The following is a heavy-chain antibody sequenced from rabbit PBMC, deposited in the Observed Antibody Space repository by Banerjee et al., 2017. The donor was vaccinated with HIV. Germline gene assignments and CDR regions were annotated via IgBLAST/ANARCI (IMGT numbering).Heavy chain of an antibody. CDR2: IDPVFGGT. Sequence: QLEESGGGLVQPGGSLKLSCKASGIDFSSYYMSWVRQAPGKGLEWIGYIDPVFGGTYYASWVNGRFTISSHNAQNTLYLQLNSLTAADTATYFCARDRYYSYGAGVNLYGTDSFNLWGPGTMVTVS. V-gene: IGHV1S7*01. J-gene: IGHJ4*01. D-gene: IGHD6-1*01. CDR3: ARDRYYSYGAGVNLYGTDSFNL. CDR1: GIDFSSYY.